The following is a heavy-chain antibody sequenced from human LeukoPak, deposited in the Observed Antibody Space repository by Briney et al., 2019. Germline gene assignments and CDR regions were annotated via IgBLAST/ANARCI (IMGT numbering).Heavy chain of an antibody. V-gene: IGHV3-33*01. CDR3: ARYNWNDAGFDI. Sequence: GGSLRLSCAAFGFTFSSYGMQWVRQAPGKGLEWVAVIWYDGSNKDYADSVKGRFTISRDNSKNTLYLQMNSLRAEDTAVYYCARYNWNDAGFDIWGQGTLVTVSS. CDR2: IWYDGSNK. D-gene: IGHD1-20*01. J-gene: IGHJ3*02. CDR1: GFTFSSYG.